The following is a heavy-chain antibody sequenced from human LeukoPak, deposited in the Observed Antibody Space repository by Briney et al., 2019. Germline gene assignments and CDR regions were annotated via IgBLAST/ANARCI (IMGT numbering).Heavy chain of an antibody. CDR2: ISGSGGST. J-gene: IGHJ3*02. CDR1: GFTVSNNY. D-gene: IGHD3-22*01. Sequence: GGSLRLSCAASGFTVSNNYMSWVRQAPGKGLEWVSAISGSGGSTYYADSVKGRFTISRDNSKNTLYLQMNSLRAEDTAVYYCAKAMYYYDSSGYNRADAFDIWGQGTMVTVSS. V-gene: IGHV3-23*01. CDR3: AKAMYYYDSSGYNRADAFDI.